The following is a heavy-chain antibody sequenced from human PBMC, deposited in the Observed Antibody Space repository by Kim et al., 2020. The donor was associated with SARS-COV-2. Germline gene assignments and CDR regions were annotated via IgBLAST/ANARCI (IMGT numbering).Heavy chain of an antibody. V-gene: IGHV3-33*01. CDR3: ARSPPGVVIATYFDY. D-gene: IGHD2-21*01. Sequence: GGSLRLSCAASGFTFSSYGMHWVRQAPGKGLEWVAVIWYDGSNKYYADSVKGRFTISRDNSKNTLYLQMNSLRAEDTAVYYCARSPPGVVIATYFDYWGQGALVTVSS. J-gene: IGHJ4*02. CDR1: GFTFSSYG. CDR2: IWYDGSNK.